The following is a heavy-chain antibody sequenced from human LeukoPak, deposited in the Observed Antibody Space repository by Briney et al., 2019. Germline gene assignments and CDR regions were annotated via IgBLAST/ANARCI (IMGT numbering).Heavy chain of an antibody. CDR1: GYTFTSYY. Sequence: ASVKVSCKASGYTFTSYYMHWVRQAPGQGLEWMGIINPSGGSTSYAQKFQGRVTMTRDMSTSTVYMELSRLRSDDTAVYYCARDRAGDVGDYDAFDIWGQGTMVTVSS. D-gene: IGHD4-17*01. CDR2: INPSGGST. CDR3: ARDRAGDVGDYDAFDI. J-gene: IGHJ3*02. V-gene: IGHV1-46*01.